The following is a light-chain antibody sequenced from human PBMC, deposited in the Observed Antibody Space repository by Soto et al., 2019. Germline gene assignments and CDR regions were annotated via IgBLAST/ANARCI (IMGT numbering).Light chain of an antibody. V-gene: IGLV2-14*03. CDR3: SSYTSSSTLYV. CDR1: SSDVGDYNY. CDR2: DVS. Sequence: QSALTQPASVSGSPGQSITISCTGTSSDVGDYNYVSWYQHYPGKAPKLMIDDVSNRPSGVSNRFSGSKSGNTASLTISGLQAEDEADYYCSSYTSSSTLYVFGTGTKLTVL. J-gene: IGLJ1*01.